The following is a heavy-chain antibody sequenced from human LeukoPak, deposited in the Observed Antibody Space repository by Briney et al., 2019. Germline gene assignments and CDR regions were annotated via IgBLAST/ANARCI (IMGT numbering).Heavy chain of an antibody. V-gene: IGHV4-34*01. CDR2: INHSGRT. D-gene: IGHD3-3*01. CDR3: AIHDFPQLDP. CDR1: GGSFSGYY. Sequence: SETLSLTCAVYGGSFSGYYGTWIRQSPGKGLEWIGEINHSGRTNYNPSLKSRVTISVDTSKNQFSLNLNSVTAADTAVYYCAIHDFPQLDPWGQGTLVTVSS. J-gene: IGHJ5*02.